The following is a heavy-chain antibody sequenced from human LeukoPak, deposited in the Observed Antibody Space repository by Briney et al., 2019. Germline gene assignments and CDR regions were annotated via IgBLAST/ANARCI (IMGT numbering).Heavy chain of an antibody. J-gene: IGHJ6*03. V-gene: IGHV3-30*02. CDR2: IRYDGSNK. CDR1: GFTFSSYG. D-gene: IGHD4-23*01. CDR3: AKGPSDYGGKRAFYYYYYMDV. Sequence: PGGSLRLSCAASGFTFSSYGMHWVRQAPGKGLEGVAFIRYDGSNKYYADSVKGRFTISRDNSKNTLYLQMNSLRAEDTAVYYCAKGPSDYGGKRAFYYYYYMDVWGKGTTVTISS.